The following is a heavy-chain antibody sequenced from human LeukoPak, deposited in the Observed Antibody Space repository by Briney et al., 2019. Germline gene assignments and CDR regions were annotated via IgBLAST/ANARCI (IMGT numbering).Heavy chain of an antibody. J-gene: IGHJ4*02. CDR2: SYDGSNK. V-gene: IGHV3-30-3*01. Sequence: SYDGSNKYYADSVKGRFTISRDNSKNTLYLQMNSLRAEDTAVYYRCSGVGATFFDYWGQGTLVTVSS. CDR3: CSGVGATFFDY. D-gene: IGHD1-26*01.